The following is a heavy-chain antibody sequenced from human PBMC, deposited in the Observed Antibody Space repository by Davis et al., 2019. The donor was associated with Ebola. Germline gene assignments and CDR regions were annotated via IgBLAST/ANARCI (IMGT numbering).Heavy chain of an antibody. CDR2: IIPVYGAS. CDR3: ARNDSVSKWFDP. D-gene: IGHD2-21*02. CDR1: GYTFTNYG. J-gene: IGHJ5*02. Sequence: SVKVSCKASGYTFTNYGITWVRQAPGQGLEWMGGIIPVYGASYYAQTYKGRLTITADLSTGTAYMELSSLRSEDTATYFCARNDSVSKWFDPWGQGTLVIVSS. V-gene: IGHV1-69*13.